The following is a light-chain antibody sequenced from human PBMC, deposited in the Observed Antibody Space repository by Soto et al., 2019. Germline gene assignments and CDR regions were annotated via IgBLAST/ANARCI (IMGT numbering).Light chain of an antibody. CDR3: QQYNYYPYT. Sequence: DIQMTQSPSTLSAAIGDRVTITCRASQSISNWLAWYQQKPGKAPKVLIFKGSTLESGVPSRFSGSGYGTDFTLIISGLQPEEFATYYCQQYNYYPYTFGQGNKLEIK. CDR1: QSISNW. V-gene: IGKV1-5*03. J-gene: IGKJ2*01. CDR2: KGS.